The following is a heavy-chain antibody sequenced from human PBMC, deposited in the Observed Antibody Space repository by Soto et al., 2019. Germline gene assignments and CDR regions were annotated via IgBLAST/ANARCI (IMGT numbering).Heavy chain of an antibody. V-gene: IGHV3-48*02. Sequence: EVQLVESGGGLVQPGGSLRLSCAASGFTFSSYSMNWVRQAPGKGLEWVSYISSSSSTIYYADSVKGRFTISRDNAKNSLYLRMNSLRDEDTAVYYCARVAPGWLPPFVYWGQGTLVTVSS. D-gene: IGHD6-19*01. CDR3: ARVAPGWLPPFVY. CDR2: ISSSSSTI. CDR1: GFTFSSYS. J-gene: IGHJ4*02.